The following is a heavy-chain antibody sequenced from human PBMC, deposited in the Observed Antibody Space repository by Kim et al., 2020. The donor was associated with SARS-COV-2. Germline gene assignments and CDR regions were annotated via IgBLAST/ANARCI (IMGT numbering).Heavy chain of an antibody. V-gene: IGHV3-21*01. CDR1: GFIFTNHK. CDR2: ITSSSSFI. J-gene: IGHJ4*02. Sequence: GGSLRLSCSASGFIFTNHKMNWVRQAPGKGLEWVSSITSSSSFIQYADSVKGRFTISRDNAKNSLYLQMNSLRVEDTAMYFCVPSSGRPADRWGLGTLVAVSS. D-gene: IGHD3-10*01. CDR3: VPSSGRPADR.